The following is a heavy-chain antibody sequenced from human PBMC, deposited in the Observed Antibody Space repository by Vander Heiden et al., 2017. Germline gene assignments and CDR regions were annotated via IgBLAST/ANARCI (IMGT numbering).Heavy chain of an antibody. CDR1: GFTFSSYA. V-gene: IGHV3-23*01. D-gene: IGHD6-19*01. Sequence: EVQLLESGGGLVQPGGSLRLSCAASGFTFSSYAMSWVRQAPGKGLEWVSAISGSGGSTYYADSVKGRFTISRDNSKNTLYLQMNSLRAEDTAVYDCAKDLELYSSGRNWFDPWGQGTLGTVAS. CDR2: ISGSGGST. CDR3: AKDLELYSSGRNWFDP. J-gene: IGHJ5*02.